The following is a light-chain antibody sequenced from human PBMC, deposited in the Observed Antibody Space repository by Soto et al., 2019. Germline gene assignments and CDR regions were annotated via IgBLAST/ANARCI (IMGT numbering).Light chain of an antibody. CDR1: QSVSSN. Sequence: EIVMTQSPATLSVSPGERATLSCRASQSVSSNLDWYHQKPGQAPRLLIYGASSRATGIPAWFSGSGSRTVFTLTISRLQSEDFAVYYCQQYNTWGTFGQGTKVEIK. CDR2: GAS. CDR3: QQYNTWGT. J-gene: IGKJ1*01. V-gene: IGKV3-15*01.